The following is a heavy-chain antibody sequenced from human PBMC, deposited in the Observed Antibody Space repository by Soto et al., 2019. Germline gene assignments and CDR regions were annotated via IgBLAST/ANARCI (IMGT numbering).Heavy chain of an antibody. CDR3: ARDGVVPTMD. D-gene: IGHD5-12*01. CDR2: INPKSGGT. CDR1: GNSFTGYY. Sequence: QVQMVQSGAEVKKPGASVKVSCKASGNSFTGYYVHWVRQAPGQGLEWMGWINPKSGGTNYAQKLQGRVTMTRDTSINTAYMELGSLRSDDTAVYFCARDGVVPTMDWGQGTLVTVSS. V-gene: IGHV1-2*02. J-gene: IGHJ4*02.